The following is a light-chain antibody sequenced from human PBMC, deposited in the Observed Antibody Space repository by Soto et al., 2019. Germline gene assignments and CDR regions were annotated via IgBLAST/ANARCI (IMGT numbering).Light chain of an antibody. CDR1: QSVSSN. V-gene: IGKV3-11*01. J-gene: IGKJ1*01. Sequence: EIVMTQSPATLSVSPGERATLSCRASQSVSSNLAWYQQKPGQAPRLLIYDASNRATGIPARFSGSGSGTDFTLTISSLENEDFAVYYCQQRSNWTWTFGQGTKVDIK. CDR3: QQRSNWTWT. CDR2: DAS.